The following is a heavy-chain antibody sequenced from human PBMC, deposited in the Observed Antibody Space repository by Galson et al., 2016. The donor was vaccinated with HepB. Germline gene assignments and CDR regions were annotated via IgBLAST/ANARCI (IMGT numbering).Heavy chain of an antibody. V-gene: IGHV3-48*04. D-gene: IGHD1-26*01. Sequence: SLRLSCAASGFIFNSYSMNWVRQAPGKGLEWLAYISATRGTIFYADSLRGRFTVFRDNAKNLLHLQMERLRIEDTAVYFCARGRGSGSQFDLWGQGTLVTVSS. CDR1: GFIFNSYS. CDR3: ARGRGSGSQFDL. CDR2: ISATRGTI. J-gene: IGHJ5*02.